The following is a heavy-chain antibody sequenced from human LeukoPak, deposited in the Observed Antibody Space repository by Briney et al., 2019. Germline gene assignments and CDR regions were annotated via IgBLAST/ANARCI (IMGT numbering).Heavy chain of an antibody. Sequence: ASVTVSRKASGYTFTNHGFSWVRQAPGQGLEWMGWISTHNGDTNYAQNLQGRVTMTTDTSTSTAYMEMRSLRSDDTAVYYCARDCSSTSCYNVYWGQGTLVTVSS. CDR3: ARDCSSTSCYNVY. CDR2: ISTHNGDT. CDR1: GYTFTNHG. D-gene: IGHD2-2*02. V-gene: IGHV1-18*01. J-gene: IGHJ4*02.